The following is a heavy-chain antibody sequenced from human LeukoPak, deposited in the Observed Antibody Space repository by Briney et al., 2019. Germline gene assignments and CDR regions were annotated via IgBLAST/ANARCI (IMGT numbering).Heavy chain of an antibody. J-gene: IGHJ4*02. CDR3: AKVSESNYDILTGYYTPYYFDY. Sequence: GGSLRLSCAASGFTFSISAMSWVRQAPGKGLEWVSGISDSGGSTFYADSVKGRFTISRDNSKNILYLQMNSLRADDTAVSYCAKVSESNYDILTGYYTPYYFDYWGQETLVTVSS. V-gene: IGHV3-23*01. D-gene: IGHD3-9*01. CDR2: ISDSGGST. CDR1: GFTFSISA.